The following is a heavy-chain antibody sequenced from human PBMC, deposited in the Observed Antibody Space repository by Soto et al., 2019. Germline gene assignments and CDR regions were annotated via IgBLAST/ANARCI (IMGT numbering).Heavy chain of an antibody. J-gene: IGHJ3*01. Sequence: QVQLVQSGGEVKKPGASVRVSCKASGYTFSNYGVSWVRQAPGQGLEWMGWISAFDGNTNYTEKCQDRVTLTTDTSTGPAYMELRSLTSDDTAMYFCARDGQFHLLHDAFDLWGQGTMVTVSS. CDR3: ARDGQFHLLHDAFDL. D-gene: IGHD2-2*01. CDR2: ISAFDGNT. CDR1: GYTFSNYG. V-gene: IGHV1-18*01.